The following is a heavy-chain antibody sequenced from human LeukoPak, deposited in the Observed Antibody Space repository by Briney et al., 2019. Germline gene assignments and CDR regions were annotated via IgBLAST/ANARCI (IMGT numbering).Heavy chain of an antibody. D-gene: IGHD3-22*01. Sequence: SETLSLTCAVYGGSFSGYYWGWIRQPPGKGLEWIGSIYYSGSTYYNPSLKSRVTISVDTSKNQFSLKLSSVTAAGTAVYYCARYHSNYYDSSGSDAFDIWGQGTMVTVSS. CDR2: IYYSGST. CDR1: GGSFSGYY. V-gene: IGHV4-34*01. CDR3: ARYHSNYYDSSGSDAFDI. J-gene: IGHJ3*02.